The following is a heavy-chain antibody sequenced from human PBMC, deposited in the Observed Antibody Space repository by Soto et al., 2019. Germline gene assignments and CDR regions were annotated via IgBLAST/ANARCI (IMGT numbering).Heavy chain of an antibody. CDR2: ISGSGGST. J-gene: IGHJ4*02. Sequence: PGGSLRLSCAASGFTFSSYAMSWVRQAPGNGLEWVSAISGSGGSTYYADSVKGRFTISRDNSKNTLYLQMNSLRAEDTAVYYCAKEWPVYSSGWYVPTYFDYWGQGTLVTVSS. CDR1: GFTFSSYA. D-gene: IGHD6-19*01. CDR3: AKEWPVYSSGWYVPTYFDY. V-gene: IGHV3-23*01.